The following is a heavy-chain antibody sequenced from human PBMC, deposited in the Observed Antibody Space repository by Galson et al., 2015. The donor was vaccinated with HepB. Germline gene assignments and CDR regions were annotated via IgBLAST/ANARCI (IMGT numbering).Heavy chain of an antibody. CDR2: IYPGDSDT. D-gene: IGHD4-11*01. V-gene: IGHV5-51*03. CDR1: GYSFTSYW. J-gene: IGHJ1*01. CDR3: ATAKNDYSNYIAEYFQH. Sequence: QSGAEVKKPGESLKISCKGSGYSFTSYWIGWVRQMPGKGLEWMGIIYPGDSDTRYSPSFQGQVTISADKSISTAYLQWSSLKASDTVMYYCATAKNDYSNYIAEYFQHWGQGTLVTVSS.